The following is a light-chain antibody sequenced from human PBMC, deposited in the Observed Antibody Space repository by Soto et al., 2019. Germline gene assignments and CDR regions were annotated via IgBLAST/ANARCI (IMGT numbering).Light chain of an antibody. V-gene: IGKV2-30*02. Sequence: DVVMTQSPLSLPVALGQPASISCRSNQSLVHSDGIAYFSWLQQRPGRSPRRLIYKVSNRDSGVSARFSGSGSGTDFALKIRRVDAEDVVVYYCMPGTHWPITFGQGTRLEIK. CDR1: QSLVHSDGIAY. CDR2: KVS. CDR3: MPGTHWPIT. J-gene: IGKJ5*01.